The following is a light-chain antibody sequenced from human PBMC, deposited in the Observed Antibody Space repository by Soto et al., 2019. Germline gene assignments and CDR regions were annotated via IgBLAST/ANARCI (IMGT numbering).Light chain of an antibody. CDR3: SSFTSSNTWL. V-gene: IGLV2-14*01. J-gene: IGLJ3*02. CDR2: EVT. CDR1: SSNVGGYNY. Sequence: QSALTQPASVSGSPGQSITISCTGTSSNVGGYNYVSWYQQYPGKAPKLMIFEVTNRPSGVSDRFSGSKSGNTASLTISGLQAEDEADYYCSSFTSSNTWLFGGGPKLTVL.